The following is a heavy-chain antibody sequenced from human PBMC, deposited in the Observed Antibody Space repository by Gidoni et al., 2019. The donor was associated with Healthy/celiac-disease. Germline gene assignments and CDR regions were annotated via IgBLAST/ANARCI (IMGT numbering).Heavy chain of an antibody. D-gene: IGHD2-21*01. CDR1: GGSISSGGYY. V-gene: IGHV4-31*03. J-gene: IGHJ4*02. CDR2: IYYSGST. Sequence: QVQLQESGPGLVKPSQTLSLTCTVPGGSISSGGYYWSWIRQHPGKGLEWIGYIYYSGSTYYNPSLKSRVTISVDTSKNQFSLKLSSVTAADTAVYYCARVSWDGGEETFDYWGQGTLVTVSS. CDR3: ARVSWDGGEETFDY.